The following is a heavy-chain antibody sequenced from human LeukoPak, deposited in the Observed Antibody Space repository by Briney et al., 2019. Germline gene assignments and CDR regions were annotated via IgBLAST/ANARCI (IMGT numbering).Heavy chain of an antibody. J-gene: IGHJ4*02. V-gene: IGHV3-7*01. CDR3: ARNRPRGPAAILVY. D-gene: IGHD2-2*02. Sequence: GGSLRLSCAASGFTFSSYWMSWVRQAPGKGLEWVANIKQDGSEKYYVDSVKGRFTISRDNAKNSLYLQMNSLRAEDTAVYYCARNRPRGPAAILVYWGQGTLVTVSS. CDR2: IKQDGSEK. CDR1: GFTFSSYW.